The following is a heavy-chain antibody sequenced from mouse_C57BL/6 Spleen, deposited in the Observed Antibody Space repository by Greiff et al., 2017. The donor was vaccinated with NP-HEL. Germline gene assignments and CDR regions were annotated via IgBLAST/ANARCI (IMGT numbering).Heavy chain of an antibody. CDR2: ILPGSGST. D-gene: IGHD2-1*01. V-gene: IGHV1-9*01. CDR3: ARNYYGNYAWFAY. Sequence: QVQLQQSGAELMKPGASVKLSCKATGYTFTGYWIAWVKQRPGHGLEWIGEILPGSGSTNYNEKYKSKTTFTADTSSNTAYMQLSILTTEDSAIYCFARNYYGNYAWFAYWGQGTLVTVSA. CDR1: GYTFTGYW. J-gene: IGHJ3*01.